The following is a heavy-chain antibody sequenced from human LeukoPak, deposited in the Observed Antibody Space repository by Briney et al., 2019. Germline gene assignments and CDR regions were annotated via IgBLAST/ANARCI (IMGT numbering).Heavy chain of an antibody. J-gene: IGHJ4*02. D-gene: IGHD1-26*01. CDR2: INPNSGGT. Sequence: ASVKVSCKASGYTFTGYYMHWVRQAPGQGLEWMGWINPNSGGTNYAQKFQGRVTMTRDTSISTAYMELGRLRSDDTAVYYCALGGATLPYYFDYWGQGTLVTVSS. CDR1: GYTFTGYY. V-gene: IGHV1-2*02. CDR3: ALGGATLPYYFDY.